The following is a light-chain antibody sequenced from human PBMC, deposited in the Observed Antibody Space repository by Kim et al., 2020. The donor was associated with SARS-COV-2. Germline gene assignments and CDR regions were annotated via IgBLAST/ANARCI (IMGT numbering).Light chain of an antibody. J-gene: IGLJ2*01. CDR1: SLRNYY. CDR2: GKN. Sequence: SSELTQDPAVSVALGQTVRITCQGDSLRNYYASWYQQKPGQAPVFVIYGKNNRPSGIPVRFSGSSSGNTASLTITGAQAEDEADYYCNSRDSSGYLVVFGGGTQLTVL. V-gene: IGLV3-19*01. CDR3: NSRDSSGYLVV.